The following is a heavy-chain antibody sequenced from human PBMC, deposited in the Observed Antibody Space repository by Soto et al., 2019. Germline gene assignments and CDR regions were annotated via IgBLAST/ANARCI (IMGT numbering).Heavy chain of an antibody. CDR1: LFTFRDYY. CDR2: IGGGGNII. D-gene: IGHD3-9*01. J-gene: IGHJ2*01. Sequence: GGSLRLSCAASLFTFRDYYMSWIRQTPGKGLEWVSYIGGGGNIIYYADSVKGRFTISRDNAKKSLYLQMNSLRAEDTAVYYCARTIVDFWYFDLWGRGTLVTVSS. CDR3: ARTIVDFWYFDL. V-gene: IGHV3-11*01.